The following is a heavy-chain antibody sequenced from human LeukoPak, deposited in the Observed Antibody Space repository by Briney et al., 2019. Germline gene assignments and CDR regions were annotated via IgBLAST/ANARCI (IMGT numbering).Heavy chain of an antibody. V-gene: IGHV4-59*11. CDR2: IYYSGST. J-gene: IGHJ6*03. CDR1: GGSISSHY. CDR3: ASVGGWPSPYYYYYYMDV. D-gene: IGHD6-19*01. Sequence: SETLSLTCTVSGGSISSHYWSWIRQPPGKGLEWIGYIYYSGSTNYNPSLKSRVTISVDTSKNQFSLKLSSVTAADTAVYYCASVGGWPSPYYYYYYMDVWGKGTTVTVSS.